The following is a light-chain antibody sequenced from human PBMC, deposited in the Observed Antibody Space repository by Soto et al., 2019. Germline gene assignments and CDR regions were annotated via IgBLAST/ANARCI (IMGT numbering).Light chain of an antibody. CDR1: SSDVGAYDF. Sequence: SALTQPASVSGSPGQSITISCTRTSSDVGAYDFVSWYQQHPDKAPKLMIYEVSNRPSGVSNRFSGSKSVNTATLTISGLQAEDEADYYCSSYTSSSTRVFGTGTKVTVL. CDR2: EVS. J-gene: IGLJ1*01. CDR3: SSYTSSSTRV. V-gene: IGLV2-14*03.